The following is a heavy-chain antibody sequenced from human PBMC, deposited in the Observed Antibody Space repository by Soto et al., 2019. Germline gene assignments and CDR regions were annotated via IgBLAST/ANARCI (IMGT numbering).Heavy chain of an antibody. CDR2: ISYDGSNK. CDR1: GFTFSSYG. V-gene: IGHV3-30*18. CDR3: AKDTYYHDSSGYYVFDY. J-gene: IGHJ4*02. Sequence: GGSLRLSCAASGFTFSSYGMHWVRQAPGKGLEWVAVISYDGSNKYYADSVKGRFTISRDNSKNTLYLQMNSLRAEDTAVYYCAKDTYYHDSSGYYVFDYWGQGTLVTVSS. D-gene: IGHD3-22*01.